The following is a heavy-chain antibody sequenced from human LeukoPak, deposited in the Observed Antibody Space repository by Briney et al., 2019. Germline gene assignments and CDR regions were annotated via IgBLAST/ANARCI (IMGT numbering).Heavy chain of an antibody. V-gene: IGHV3-20*01. D-gene: IGHD3-9*01. J-gene: IGHJ6*02. CDR1: GFTFDDYG. CDR3: ARVPYDILTGPGRVVPHYGMDV. Sequence: GGSLRLSCAASGFTFDDYGMSWVRQAPGKGLEWVSGINWNGGSTGYADSVKGRFTISRDNAKNSLYLQMNSLRAEDTALYHCARVPYDILTGPGRVVPHYGMDVWGQGTTVTVSS. CDR2: INWNGGST.